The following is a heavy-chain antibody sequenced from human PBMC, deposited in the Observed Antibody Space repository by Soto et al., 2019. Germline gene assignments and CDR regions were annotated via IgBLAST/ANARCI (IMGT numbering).Heavy chain of an antibody. D-gene: IGHD6-25*01. CDR2: IYYSGST. CDR1: GGSISSGDFY. J-gene: IGHJ4*02. V-gene: IGHV4-30-4*01. Sequence: SXTLSLTCTVSGGSISSGDFYWSWIRQPPGKGLEWIGYIYYSGSTYYNPSLESRVTISVATSKNQFSLKLSSVTAADTAVYYCARERPGTPYWGQGTLVTVSS. CDR3: ARERPGTPY.